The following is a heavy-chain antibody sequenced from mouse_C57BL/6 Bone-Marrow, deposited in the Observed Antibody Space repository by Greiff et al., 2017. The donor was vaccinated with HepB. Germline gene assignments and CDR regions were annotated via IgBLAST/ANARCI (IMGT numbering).Heavy chain of an antibody. V-gene: IGHV1-19*01. J-gene: IGHJ2*01. Sequence: EVQLQQSGPVLVKPGASVKMSCKASGYTFTDYYMNWVKQSHGKSLEWIGVINPYNGGTSYNQKFKGKATLTVDKSSSTAYMELNSLTSEDSAVYYCTRGGRTTVVATNFDYWGQGTTLTVSS. CDR2: INPYNGGT. CDR3: TRGGRTTVVATNFDY. CDR1: GYTFTDYY. D-gene: IGHD1-1*01.